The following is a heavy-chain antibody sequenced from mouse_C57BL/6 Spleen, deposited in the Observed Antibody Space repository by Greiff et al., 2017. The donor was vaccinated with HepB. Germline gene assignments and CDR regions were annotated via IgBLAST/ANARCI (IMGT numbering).Heavy chain of an antibody. CDR3: ARGETTEGFAY. V-gene: IGHV3-6*01. CDR1: GYSITSGYY. J-gene: IGHJ3*01. D-gene: IGHD1-1*01. Sequence: EVQLQQSGPGLVKPSQSLSLTCSVTGYSITSGYYWNWIRQFPGNKLEWMGYISYDGSNNYNPSLKNRISITRDTSKNQFFLKLNSVTTEDTATYYCARGETTEGFAYWGQGTLVTVSA. CDR2: ISYDGSN.